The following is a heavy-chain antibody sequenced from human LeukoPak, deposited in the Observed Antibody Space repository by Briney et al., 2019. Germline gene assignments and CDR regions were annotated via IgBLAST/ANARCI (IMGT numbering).Heavy chain of an antibody. CDR3: ARWKKRWYYDSSGPFDY. CDR2: IYYTGST. Sequence: SETLSLTCTVSSGSISSSTYYWGWIRQPPGKGLEWIGTIYYTGSTYYNPSLKSRVTISVDTSKNQFSLKLSSVTAADTAVYYCARWKKRWYYDSSGPFDYWGQGTLVTVSS. J-gene: IGHJ4*02. V-gene: IGHV4-39*07. CDR1: SGSISSSTYY. D-gene: IGHD3-22*01.